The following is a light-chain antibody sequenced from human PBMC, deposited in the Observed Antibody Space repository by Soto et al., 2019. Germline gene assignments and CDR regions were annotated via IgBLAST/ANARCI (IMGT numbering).Light chain of an antibody. V-gene: IGLV4-60*02. J-gene: IGLJ3*02. CDR3: ETWANNIWV. CDR1: SGHVSYT. CDR2: LEGTGKY. Sequence: QLVLTQSSSASASLGSSVKLTCTLSSGHVSYTIAWHQQQPGKAPRHLMKLEGTGKYNKGSGVSDRFSGSSSGAARYLTISDLQFEDEADYYCETWANNIWVFGGGTKVTVL.